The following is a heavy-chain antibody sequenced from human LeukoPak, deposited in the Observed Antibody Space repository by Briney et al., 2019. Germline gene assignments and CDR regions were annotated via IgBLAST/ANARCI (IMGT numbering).Heavy chain of an antibody. Sequence: PSETLSLTCTVSGGSISSYYWSWIRQPPGKGLEWIGYIYYSGSTNYNPSLKSRVTISVDTSKNQFSLKLSSVTAADTAVYYCARGGSSTSFDSVEPWFDPWGQGTLVTVSS. V-gene: IGHV4-59*01. D-gene: IGHD2-2*01. CDR2: IYYSGST. J-gene: IGHJ5*02. CDR1: GGSISSYY. CDR3: ARGGSSTSFDSVEPWFDP.